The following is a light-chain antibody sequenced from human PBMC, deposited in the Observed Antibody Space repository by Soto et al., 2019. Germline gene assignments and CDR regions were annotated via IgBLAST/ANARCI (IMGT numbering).Light chain of an antibody. V-gene: IGLV1-51*01. CDR1: SSNVGSNY. Sequence: QSVLTQPPSVSAAPGQKVTISCSGSSSNVGSNYVSWYQQLPGTATKLLIYDNGKRSSGIADRFSGSQSGTSATLGITGLQTGDEADYYCGTWNNSLSAVFGGGTKVTVL. CDR3: GTWNNSLSAV. J-gene: IGLJ2*01. CDR2: DNG.